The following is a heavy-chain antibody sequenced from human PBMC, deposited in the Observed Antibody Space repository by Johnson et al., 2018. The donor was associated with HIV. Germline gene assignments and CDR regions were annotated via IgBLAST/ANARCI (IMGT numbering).Heavy chain of an antibody. V-gene: IGHV3-23*04. Sequence: VQLVESGGGLVQPGGSLRLSCAASGFTFSSYAMSWVRQAPGKGLEWVSAISGSGGSTYYADSVKGRFTISRDNAKNTLYLQMRSLRAEDTAVYYCARTSCSGARGVGYDPFDVWGQGTMVTVSS. CDR3: ARTSCSGARGVGYDPFDV. CDR1: GFTFSSYA. D-gene: IGHD2-15*01. J-gene: IGHJ3*01. CDR2: ISGSGGST.